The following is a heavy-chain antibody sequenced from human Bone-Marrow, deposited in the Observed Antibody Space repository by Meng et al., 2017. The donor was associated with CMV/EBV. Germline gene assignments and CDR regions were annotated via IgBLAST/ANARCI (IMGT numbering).Heavy chain of an antibody. CDR2: INTANGAP. Sequence: ASVKVSCKGSGYYFNAFGISWMRQAPGQGLEWMGWINTANGAPRYAQRFQGRVTMTTDKSTAASYMELRSLTSDDTAVYYCARRRGVYHFLEGGGDAYFDYWGQETPVTVSS. CDR3: ARRRGVYHFLEGGGDAYFDY. V-gene: IGHV1-18*01. CDR1: GYYFNAFG. J-gene: IGHJ4*02. D-gene: IGHD3-16*01.